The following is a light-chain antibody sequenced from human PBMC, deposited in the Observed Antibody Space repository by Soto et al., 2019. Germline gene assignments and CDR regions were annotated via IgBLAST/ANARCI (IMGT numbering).Light chain of an antibody. J-gene: IGLJ1*01. V-gene: IGLV2-8*01. CDR3: LSYADTAYV. CDR1: SSDVGGYNY. Sequence: QSALAQPPSASGSPGQSVTLACAGTSSDVGGYNYVSWYQQYPGKVPKLMIYEVSEPPSGVPDRFSGSKAGKTDVLTVSGLQAEVEADDYCLSYADTAYVFGTGTKLTVL. CDR2: EVS.